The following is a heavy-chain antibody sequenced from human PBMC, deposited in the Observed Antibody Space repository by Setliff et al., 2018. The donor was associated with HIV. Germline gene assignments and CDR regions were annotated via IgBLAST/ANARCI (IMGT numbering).Heavy chain of an antibody. Sequence: ASVKVSCKASGYTFTAYVMHWVRQAPGQRLEWMGWINAGNGNTKYSQKFQGRVTFIRDTSASTAYMELSSLRSEDTAVYYCVRGPGAFGGTSVQNFDYWGQGTLVTVSS. D-gene: IGHD3-16*01. CDR1: GYTFTAYV. CDR3: VRGPGAFGGTSVQNFDY. CDR2: INAGNGNT. J-gene: IGHJ4*02. V-gene: IGHV1-3*01.